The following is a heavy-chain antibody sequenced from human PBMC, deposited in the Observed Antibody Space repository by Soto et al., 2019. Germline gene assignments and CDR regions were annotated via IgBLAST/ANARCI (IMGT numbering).Heavy chain of an antibody. D-gene: IGHD5-18*01. CDR2: IGGGTTYI. J-gene: IGHJ4*02. Sequence: KAGGSLRLSCGVSGFTFRSYNMNWVRQAPGKGLEWVSSIGGGTTYIYYADSVKGRFTISRDNAKNLLYLQMNSLRAEDTAVYYCARDQGSYGYTGHFDYWGQGTLVTVSS. V-gene: IGHV3-21*01. CDR1: GFTFRSYN. CDR3: ARDQGSYGYTGHFDY.